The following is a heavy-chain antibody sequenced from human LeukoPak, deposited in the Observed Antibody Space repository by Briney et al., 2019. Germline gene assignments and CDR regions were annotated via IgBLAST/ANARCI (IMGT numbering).Heavy chain of an antibody. Sequence: GGSLRLSCAASGFTFSSYSMNWVRQAPGKGLEWVSSIGSSSSYIYYADSVKGRFTISRDNSKNTLYLQMNSLRAEDTAVYYCAKAGAVVVVAAKYFDYWGQGTLVTVSS. CDR3: AKAGAVVVVAAKYFDY. V-gene: IGHV3-21*04. CDR1: GFTFSSYS. CDR2: IGSSSSYI. D-gene: IGHD2-15*01. J-gene: IGHJ4*02.